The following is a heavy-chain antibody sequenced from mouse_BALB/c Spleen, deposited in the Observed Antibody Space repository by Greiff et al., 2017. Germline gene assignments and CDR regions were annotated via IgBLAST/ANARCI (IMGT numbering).Heavy chain of an antibody. CDR2: IDPANGNT. J-gene: IGHJ2*01. Sequence: EVQLQQSGAELVKPGASVKLSCTASGFNIKDTYMHWVKQRPEQGLEWIGRIDPANGNTKYDPKFQGKATITADPSSNTAYLQLSSLTAEDTAVYYCARYLYFDYWGQGTTLTVSS. CDR3: ARYLYFDY. V-gene: IGHV14-3*02. CDR1: GFNIKDTY.